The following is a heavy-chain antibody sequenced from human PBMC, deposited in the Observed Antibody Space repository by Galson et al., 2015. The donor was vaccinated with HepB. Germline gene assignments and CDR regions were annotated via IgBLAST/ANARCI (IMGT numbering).Heavy chain of an antibody. CDR1: GGTFSSYA. CDR3: ARGEDGSGSYLTWYFDL. D-gene: IGHD3-10*01. V-gene: IGHV1-69*13. J-gene: IGHJ2*01. Sequence: SVKVSCKASGGTFSSYAISWVRQAPGQGLEWMGGIIPIFGTANYAQKFQGRVTITADESTSTAYMELSSLRSEDTAVYYCARGEDGSGSYLTWYFDLWGRGTLLTVSS. CDR2: IIPIFGTA.